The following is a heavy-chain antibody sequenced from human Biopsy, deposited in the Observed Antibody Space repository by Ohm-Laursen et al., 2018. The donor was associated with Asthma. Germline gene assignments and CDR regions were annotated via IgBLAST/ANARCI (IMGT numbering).Heavy chain of an antibody. J-gene: IGHJ5*02. CDR3: ARVQKSPGDRWFDP. D-gene: IGHD7-27*01. V-gene: IGHV1-2*06. Sequence: GSSVKVSCNASGYSFTDYHLHWARQAPGQGLEWMGRITPTSGGTTYAQKFQGRVTMTRDTSISTAYMELSRLTSDDTAVYYCARVQKSPGDRWFDPWGQGTLVTVSS. CDR1: GYSFTDYH. CDR2: ITPTSGGT.